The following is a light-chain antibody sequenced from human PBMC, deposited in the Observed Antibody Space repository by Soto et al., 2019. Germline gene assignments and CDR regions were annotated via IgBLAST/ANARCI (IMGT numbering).Light chain of an antibody. V-gene: IGLV2-14*01. Sequence: QSALTQPASVSGSPGQSITISCSGTRSDVGGFNYVSWCQQHPGKAPKLMIYEVSNRPSEVSNRFSGSKSGNTASLTISGLQAEDEADYYCSSYTSSNTWVFGGGTSSPS. J-gene: IGLJ3*02. CDR3: SSYTSSNTWV. CDR2: EVS. CDR1: RSDVGGFNY.